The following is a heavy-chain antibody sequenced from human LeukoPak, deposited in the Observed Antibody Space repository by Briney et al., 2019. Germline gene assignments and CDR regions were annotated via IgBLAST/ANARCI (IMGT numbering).Heavy chain of an antibody. CDR1: GFTFSSYA. V-gene: IGHV3-23*01. CDR3: APRRFGSYSPY. J-gene: IGHJ4*02. D-gene: IGHD1-26*01. Sequence: GGSLRLSRAASGFTFSSYAMSWVRQAPGKGLEWVSAISGSGGSTYYADSVKGRFTISRDNSKNTLYLQMNSLRAEDTAVYYCAPRRFGSYSPYWGQGTLVTVSS. CDR2: ISGSGGST.